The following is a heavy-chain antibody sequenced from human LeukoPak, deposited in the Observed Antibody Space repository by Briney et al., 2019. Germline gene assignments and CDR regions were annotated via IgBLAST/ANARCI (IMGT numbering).Heavy chain of an antibody. CDR1: GGSISNGGYS. J-gene: IGHJ4*02. CDR3: ARNYYGSGSFYVHN. Sequence: SQTLSLTCAVSGGSISNGGYSWSWIRQPPGKGLEWIGLIYHSGTTHYSPSLKSRLTFSLDKSKNQFSLKLTSVTAADTALYFCARNYYGSGSFYVHNWGQGTLVTVSS. D-gene: IGHD3-10*01. CDR2: IYHSGTT. V-gene: IGHV4-30-2*01.